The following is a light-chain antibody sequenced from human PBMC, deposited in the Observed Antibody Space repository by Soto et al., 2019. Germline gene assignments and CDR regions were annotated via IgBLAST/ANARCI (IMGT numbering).Light chain of an antibody. CDR1: QSVSSSY. J-gene: IGKJ1*01. Sequence: EVVLTQSPGTLSLSQGERATLFCRASQSVSSSYSAWYQQKPGQAPRLLIYGASSMATDIPDRFSGSGSGTDFTLTISRLEPEDSAVYYCQHHDSSAWIFGQGTKVEIK. CDR3: QHHDSSAWI. V-gene: IGKV3-20*01. CDR2: GAS.